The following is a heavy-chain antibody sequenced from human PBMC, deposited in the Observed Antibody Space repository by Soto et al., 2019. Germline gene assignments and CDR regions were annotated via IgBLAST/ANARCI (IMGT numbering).Heavy chain of an antibody. CDR2: IFSSGST. Sequence: SETLSLTCTVSGSSINTFYWSRVRQPAGKGLEWIGRIFSSGSTSFNPSLESRVAMSVDTSKNHFSLNLSSVTAADMAVYYCAREGSYSAYNFAHGIQLWSFDFWGQGALVTVSS. CDR3: AREGSYSAYNFAHGIQLWSFDF. J-gene: IGHJ4*02. CDR1: GSSINTFY. V-gene: IGHV4-4*07. D-gene: IGHD5-12*01.